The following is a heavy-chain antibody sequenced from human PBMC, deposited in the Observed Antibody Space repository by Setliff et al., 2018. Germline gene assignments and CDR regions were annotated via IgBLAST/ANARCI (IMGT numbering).Heavy chain of an antibody. J-gene: IGHJ4*02. CDR1: GFTFSAYP. CDR3: ARTCSGSGCYAGLES. Sequence: PGGSLRLSCAASGFTFSAYPMHWVRQAPGRGLVWVSRVNSDGSSSTYADSVKGRFTISRDNAKNTLYLQMNSLRPEDTAVYYCARTCSGSGCYAGLESWGQGTPVTVSS. V-gene: IGHV3-74*01. D-gene: IGHD2-15*01. CDR2: VNSDGSSS.